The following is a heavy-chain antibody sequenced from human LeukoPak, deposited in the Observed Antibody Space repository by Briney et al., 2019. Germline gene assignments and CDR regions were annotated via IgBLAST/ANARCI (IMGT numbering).Heavy chain of an antibody. J-gene: IGHJ6*02. CDR3: ASWNIPYYYYGMDV. D-gene: IGHD1-1*01. CDR2: IYYSGST. CDR1: GGSISSSSYY. V-gene: IGHV4-39*01. Sequence: SETLSLTCTVSGGSISSSSYYWGWIRQPPGKGLEWIGSIYYSGSTYYNPSLKSRVTISVDTSKNQFSLKLSSVTAADTAVYYCASWNIPYYYYGMDVWGQGTTVTVSS.